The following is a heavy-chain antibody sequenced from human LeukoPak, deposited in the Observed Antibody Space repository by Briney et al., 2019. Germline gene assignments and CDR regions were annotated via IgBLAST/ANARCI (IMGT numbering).Heavy chain of an antibody. CDR1: GFTVSSNY. CDR3: ARDFGDY. J-gene: IGHJ4*02. V-gene: IGHV3-66*02. D-gene: IGHD3-10*01. Sequence: GGSLRLSCAASGFTVSSNYMSWVRQAPGKGLEWVSVIYGGGSTYYADSVRGRFTISRDNSKNTLYLQINSLRAEDTAFYYCARDFGDYWGQGTLVTVSS. CDR2: IYGGGST.